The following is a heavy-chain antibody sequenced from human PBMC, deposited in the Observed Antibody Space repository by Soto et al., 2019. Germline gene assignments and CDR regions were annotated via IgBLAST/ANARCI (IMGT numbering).Heavy chain of an antibody. CDR2: IIPIFGTA. J-gene: IGHJ3*02. CDR1: GGTFSSYA. CDR3: ARDHVAAAGTVQDAFDI. V-gene: IGHV1-69*13. Sequence: SVKVSCKASGGTFSSYAISWVRQAPGQGLEWMGGIIPIFGTANYAQKFQGRVTITADESTSTAYMELSSLRSEDTAVYYCARDHVAAAGTVQDAFDIWGQGTMVTVSS. D-gene: IGHD6-13*01.